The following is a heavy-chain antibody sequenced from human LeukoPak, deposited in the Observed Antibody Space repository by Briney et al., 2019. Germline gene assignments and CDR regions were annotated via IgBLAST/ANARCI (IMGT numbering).Heavy chain of an antibody. CDR3: ARRYYDSSGYYYYYYMDV. J-gene: IGHJ6*03. CDR1: GGSISSSSYY. Sequence: SETLSLTCTVSGGSISSSSYYWGWIRQPPGKGLEWIGSIYYSGSTYYNPSLKSRVTISVDTSKNQFSLKLSSVTAADTAVYYCARRYYDSSGYYYYYYMDVWGKGTMVTVSS. V-gene: IGHV4-39*01. D-gene: IGHD3-22*01. CDR2: IYYSGST.